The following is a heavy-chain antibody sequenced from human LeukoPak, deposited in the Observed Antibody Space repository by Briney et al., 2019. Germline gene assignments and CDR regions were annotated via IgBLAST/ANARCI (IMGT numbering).Heavy chain of an antibody. Sequence: ASVKVSCKTSGYTFTGYYMHWVRQAPGQGLEWMGWINPNSGVTNYAQKFQGRVTMTRDTSITTAYMELNRLRSDDTAIYYCARGGGYQDYWGQGTLVTVSS. J-gene: IGHJ4*02. CDR1: GYTFTGYY. CDR2: INPNSGVT. CDR3: ARGGGYQDY. D-gene: IGHD3-22*01. V-gene: IGHV1-2*02.